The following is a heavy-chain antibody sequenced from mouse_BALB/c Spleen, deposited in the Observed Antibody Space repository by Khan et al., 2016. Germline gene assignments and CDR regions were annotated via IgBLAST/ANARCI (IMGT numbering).Heavy chain of an antibody. CDR1: GYTFTNYW. D-gene: IGHD1-1*01. CDR3: SRSVRYALDY. CDR2: INPSDVFT. J-gene: IGHJ4*01. Sequence: QVQLQQPGAELVRPGASVKLSCKPSGYTFTNYWINWVKQRPGQGLEWIGNINPSDVFTNYNQKIKDKAKLNVDKSTSTAYMQLSSPTSEASAVSYCSRSVRYALDYWGQGTSVTVSS. V-gene: IGHV1-69*02.